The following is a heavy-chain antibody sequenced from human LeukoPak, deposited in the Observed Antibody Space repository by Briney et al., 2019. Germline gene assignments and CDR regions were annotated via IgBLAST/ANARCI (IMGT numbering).Heavy chain of an antibody. Sequence: SETLSLTCTVSIGSIGSSTYYWSWIRQPPGKGLEWIGYIYYSGSTNYNPSLKSRVTISVDTSKDQFSLKLSSVTAADTAVYYCARVYCSGGSCYLDYWGQGTLVTVSS. D-gene: IGHD2-15*01. CDR2: IYYSGST. CDR3: ARVYCSGGSCYLDY. V-gene: IGHV4-61*01. CDR1: IGSIGSSTYY. J-gene: IGHJ4*02.